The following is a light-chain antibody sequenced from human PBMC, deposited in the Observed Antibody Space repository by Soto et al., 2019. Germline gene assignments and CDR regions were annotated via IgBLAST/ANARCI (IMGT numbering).Light chain of an antibody. Sequence: EIVMTQSPATLSVSPGERATLSCRASQSVSSNLAWYQQKPGQAPRLLMYGASTRATGIPARFSGSGSATEFTLTISSLQSEDFAVYYCQQYNNWPYTFGQGTKLELK. CDR1: QSVSSN. J-gene: IGKJ2*01. CDR3: QQYNNWPYT. CDR2: GAS. V-gene: IGKV3-15*01.